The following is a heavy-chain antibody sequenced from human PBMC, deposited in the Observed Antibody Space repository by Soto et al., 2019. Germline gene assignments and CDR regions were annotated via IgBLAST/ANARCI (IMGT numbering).Heavy chain of an antibody. Sequence: QVQLMESGGGVVQPGRSLRLSCAASGFSFSSYGMHWVRQAPGKGLEWVALIWNDGSNRYYADSVKGRFTISRDNSRNTLHLVMNSLRAEDTAVYYCVRVFDTYYFDSWGQGTLVTVSS. D-gene: IGHD3-9*01. CDR1: GFSFSSYG. CDR3: VRVFDTYYFDS. CDR2: IWNDGSNR. V-gene: IGHV3-33*01. J-gene: IGHJ4*02.